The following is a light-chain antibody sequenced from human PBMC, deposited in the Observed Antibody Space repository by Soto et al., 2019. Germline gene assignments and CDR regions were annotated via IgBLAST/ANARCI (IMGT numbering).Light chain of an antibody. J-gene: IGLJ2*01. CDR1: NSNIGAGYD. CDR3: QSYDTGMSAVV. V-gene: IGLV1-40*01. CDR2: GNN. Sequence: QSVLTQPPSVSGAPGQRVTISCTGSNSNIGAGYDVHWYQHLPGTAPKLLISGNNNDNSRPSGVPARFSGSKSGTSAALAITGLQADDEADYYCQSYDTGMSAVVFGGGTKLTVL.